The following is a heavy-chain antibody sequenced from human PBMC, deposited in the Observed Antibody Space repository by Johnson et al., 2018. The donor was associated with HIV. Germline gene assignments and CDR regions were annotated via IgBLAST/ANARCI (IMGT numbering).Heavy chain of an antibody. CDR2: INWNGGST. Sequence: VQLVESGGGVVRPGGSLRLSCAASGFTFDDYGMSWVRQAPWKGLEWVSGINWNGGSTGYADSVKGRFTISRDNAKNSLHLQMNSRRAENTALYYCARVIGYDSSGKAFDIWGRGTMVTVSS. D-gene: IGHD3-22*01. V-gene: IGHV3-20*04. CDR1: GFTFDDYG. J-gene: IGHJ3*02. CDR3: ARVIGYDSSGKAFDI.